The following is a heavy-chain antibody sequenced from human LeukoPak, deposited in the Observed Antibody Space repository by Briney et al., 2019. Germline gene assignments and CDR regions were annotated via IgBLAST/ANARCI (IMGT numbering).Heavy chain of an antibody. CDR1: GGSFSGYY. D-gene: IGHD6-19*01. Sequence: SGTLSLTCAVYGGSFSGYYWSWICQPPGKGLEWIGEINHSGSTNYNPSLKSRVTISVDTSKNQFSLKLSSVTAADTAVYYCARDRAVAGTQAFDYWGQGTLVTVSS. CDR2: INHSGST. CDR3: ARDRAVAGTQAFDY. J-gene: IGHJ4*02. V-gene: IGHV4-34*01.